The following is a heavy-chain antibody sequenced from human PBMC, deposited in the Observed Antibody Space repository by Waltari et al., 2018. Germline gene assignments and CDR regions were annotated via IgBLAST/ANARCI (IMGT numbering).Heavy chain of an antibody. J-gene: IGHJ4*02. Sequence: EVQLVESGGDLVKPGGSLRLSCAASGISFIDTWMSWFRQAPGKGLEGVGRIKNKAGGETTDYAAPVKGRFTISRDDSKNTVYLQMNSLKTEDTALYYCTSEHYFQLPYWGQGTLVTVSS. CDR1: GISFIDTW. CDR3: TSEHYFQLPY. V-gene: IGHV3-15*01. D-gene: IGHD1-1*01. CDR2: IKNKAGGETT.